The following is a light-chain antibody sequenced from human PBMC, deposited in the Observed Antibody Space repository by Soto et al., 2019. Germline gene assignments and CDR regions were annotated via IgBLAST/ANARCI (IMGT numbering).Light chain of an antibody. J-gene: IGKJ1*01. CDR3: HQYGTARWT. CDR2: GAS. V-gene: IGKV3-20*01. CDR1: QSVSGTY. Sequence: EIVLTQSPGTLSLSPGERATLSCRASQSVSGTYLAWYQQKPGQAPRLIIYGASSRATGIPDRFSGSGSGTAFTLTISRLEPDEFAVYYCHQYGTARWTFGQGTKGESK.